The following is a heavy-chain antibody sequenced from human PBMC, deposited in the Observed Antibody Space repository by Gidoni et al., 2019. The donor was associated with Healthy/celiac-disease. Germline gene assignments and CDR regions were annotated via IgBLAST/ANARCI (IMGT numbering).Heavy chain of an antibody. CDR1: GFTFSSYA. CDR3: ARGRVYASRENWFVP. Sequence: QVQLVESGGGVVQPGRSLRLSCAASGFTFSSYAMHWVRQAPGKGLEWLAVISYDGSNKYYADSVKGRFTISRDNSKNTLYLQMNSLRAEDTAVYYCARGRVYASRENWFVPWGQGTLVTVSS. CDR2: ISYDGSNK. D-gene: IGHD2-8*01. J-gene: IGHJ5*02. V-gene: IGHV3-30-3*01.